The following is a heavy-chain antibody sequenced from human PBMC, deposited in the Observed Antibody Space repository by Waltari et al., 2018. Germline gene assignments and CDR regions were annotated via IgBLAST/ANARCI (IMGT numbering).Heavy chain of an antibody. Sequence: EVQRVESGGGLVQPGVSLRLPCAASGFTFRDHNMDWVRQAPGKGLEWVGRVRDKANRYTTEYAASVKGRFTISRDDLKNSLFLQMNSLKTEDTAVYYCSYSGSYKHFQDWGQGTLVTVSS. D-gene: IGHD1-26*01. V-gene: IGHV3-72*01. CDR2: VRDKANRYTT. CDR1: GFTFRDHN. J-gene: IGHJ1*01. CDR3: SYSGSYKHFQD.